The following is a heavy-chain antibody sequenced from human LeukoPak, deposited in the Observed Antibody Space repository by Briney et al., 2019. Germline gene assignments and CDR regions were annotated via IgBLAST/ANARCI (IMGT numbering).Heavy chain of an antibody. CDR1: GYFISSGYY. J-gene: IGHJ4*02. Sequence: SGTLSLTCTVSGYFISSGYYWVWIRQSPGKGLEWIGSIYHSGSIYYNPSLKSRVTISIDTSKNQFSLKLSSVTAADTAVYYCARQLYDSSGYSDYWGQGTLVTVSS. V-gene: IGHV4-38-2*02. D-gene: IGHD3-22*01. CDR3: ARQLYDSSGYSDY. CDR2: IYHSGSI.